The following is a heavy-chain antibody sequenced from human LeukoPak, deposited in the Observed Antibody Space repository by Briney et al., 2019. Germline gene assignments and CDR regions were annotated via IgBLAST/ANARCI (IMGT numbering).Heavy chain of an antibody. CDR3: ASSPYSSSGY. CDR1: GFTFSSYW. D-gene: IGHD6-13*01. J-gene: IGHJ4*02. Sequence: GGSLRLSCATSGFTFSSYWMSLVRQAPGKGLEWVANISQAGSEKYFVDSVRGRFTISRDNAKNSLYLQMNSLRVEDTAVYYCASSPYSSSGYWGQGTLVTVSS. V-gene: IGHV3-7*01. CDR2: ISQAGSEK.